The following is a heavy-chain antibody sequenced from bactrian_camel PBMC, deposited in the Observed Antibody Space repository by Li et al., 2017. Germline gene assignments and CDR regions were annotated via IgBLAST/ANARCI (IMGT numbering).Heavy chain of an antibody. CDR1: GNTYTSSC. CDR3: AARFQGGFGYGGLCTDVPADFPY. Sequence: VQLVESGGGSVQAGGSLRLSCAASGNTYTSSCIGWFRQALGKERERVARIDSDGAIRYADSVKGRFTIAKGQAKHTLYLQMDSLKPDDTATYYCAARFQGGFGYGGLCTDVPADFPYWGQGTQVTVS. V-gene: IGHV3S53*01. J-gene: IGHJ6*01. D-gene: IGHD5*01. CDR2: IDSDGAI.